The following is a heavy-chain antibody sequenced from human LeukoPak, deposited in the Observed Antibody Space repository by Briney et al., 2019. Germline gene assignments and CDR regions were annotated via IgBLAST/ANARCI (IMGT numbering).Heavy chain of an antibody. CDR3: ASTYCSYGGCYGAFDI. CDR1: GGSISSSSYY. D-gene: IGHD2-15*01. V-gene: IGHV4-39*01. J-gene: IGHJ3*02. CDR2: IYYSGST. Sequence: SETLSLTRSVSGGSISSSSYYWGWIRQPPGKGLEWIGNIYYSGSTYYNPSLKSRVTISVDTSKNQLSLKLSSVTAADTAVYYCASTYCSYGGCYGAFDIWGQGTVVTVSS.